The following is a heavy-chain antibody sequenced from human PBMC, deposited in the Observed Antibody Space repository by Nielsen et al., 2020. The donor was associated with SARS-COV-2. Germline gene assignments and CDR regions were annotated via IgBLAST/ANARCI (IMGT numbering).Heavy chain of an antibody. Sequence: SQTLSLTCAISGDSVSSNSAAWNWIRQSPSRGLEWLGRTYYRSKWYNDYAVSVKSRITINPDTSKNQFSLQLNSVTPEDTAVYYCARVPYCSGGSCYSRYYYYGMDVGGQGTTVTVSS. D-gene: IGHD2-15*01. V-gene: IGHV6-1*01. CDR3: ARVPYCSGGSCYSRYYYYGMDV. J-gene: IGHJ6*02. CDR2: TYYRSKWYN. CDR1: GDSVSSNSAA.